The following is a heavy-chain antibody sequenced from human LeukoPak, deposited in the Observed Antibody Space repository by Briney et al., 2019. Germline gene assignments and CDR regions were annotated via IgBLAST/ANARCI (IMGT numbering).Heavy chain of an antibody. CDR1: GFTFSSYA. CDR2: SGTSGDT. Sequence: GGSLRLSCAASGFTFSSYAMSWVRQAPGKGLEWVSLSGTSGDTYYADSVRGRFTISRDNSKNTLYLQVNSLRTEDTAIYYCAKGRPEDVWGKGTTVTVSS. CDR3: AKGRPEDV. J-gene: IGHJ6*04. V-gene: IGHV3-23*01.